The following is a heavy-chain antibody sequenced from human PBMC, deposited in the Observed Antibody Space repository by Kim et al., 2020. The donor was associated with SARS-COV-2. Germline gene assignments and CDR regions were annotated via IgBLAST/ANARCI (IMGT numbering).Heavy chain of an antibody. CDR3: ARVGYSSSWYSVEYYYYYYGMDV. J-gene: IGHJ6*02. D-gene: IGHD6-13*01. CDR2: ISYDGSNK. CDR1: GFTFSSYA. V-gene: IGHV3-30*04. Sequence: GGSLRLSCAASGFTFSSYAMHWVRRAPGKGLEWVAVISYDGSNKYYADSVKGRFTISRDNSKNTLYLQMNSLRAEDTAVYYCARVGYSSSWYSVEYYYYYYGMDVWGQGTTVTVSS.